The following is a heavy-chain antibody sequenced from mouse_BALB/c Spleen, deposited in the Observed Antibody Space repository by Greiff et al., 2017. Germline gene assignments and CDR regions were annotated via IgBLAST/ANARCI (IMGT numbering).Heavy chain of an antibody. D-gene: IGHD2-2*01. CDR2: ISSGGST. V-gene: IGHV5-6-5*01. J-gene: IGHJ3*01. CDR1: GFTFSSYA. Sequence: EVKLVESGGGLVKPGGSLKLSCAASGFTFSSYAMSWVRQTPEKRLEWVASISSGGSTYYPDSVKGRFTISRDNARNILYLQMSSLRSEDTAMYYCARGYGYDGWFAYWGQGTLVTVSA. CDR3: ARGYGYDGWFAY.